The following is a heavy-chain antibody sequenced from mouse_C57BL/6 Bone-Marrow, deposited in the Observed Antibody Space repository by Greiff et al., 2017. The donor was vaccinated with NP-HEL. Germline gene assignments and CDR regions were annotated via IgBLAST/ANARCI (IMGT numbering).Heavy chain of an antibody. CDR3: TDYGNFLFAY. CDR1: GFTFSSYA. Sequence: EVKLMESGEGLVKPGGSLKLSCAASGFTFSSYAMSWVRQTPEKRLEWVAYISSGGDYIYYADTVKGRFTISRDNARNTLYLQMSSLKSEDTAMYYCTDYGNFLFAYWGQGTLVTVSA. V-gene: IGHV5-9-1*02. D-gene: IGHD2-1*01. CDR2: ISSGGDYI. J-gene: IGHJ3*01.